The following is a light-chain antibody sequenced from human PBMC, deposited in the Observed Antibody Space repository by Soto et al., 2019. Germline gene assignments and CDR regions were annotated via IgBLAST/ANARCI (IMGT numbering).Light chain of an antibody. J-gene: IGKJ3*01. CDR2: AAS. Sequence: IQLTQSPSSLSASVGDRVTITCRASQGISSYLAWYQQKPGEAPKLLIYAASILEIGVPSRFSGSGSGTDFTLTIRSLQPEDFATYYCQQLNSYPFTFGPGAKVDIK. V-gene: IGKV1-9*01. CDR1: QGISSY. CDR3: QQLNSYPFT.